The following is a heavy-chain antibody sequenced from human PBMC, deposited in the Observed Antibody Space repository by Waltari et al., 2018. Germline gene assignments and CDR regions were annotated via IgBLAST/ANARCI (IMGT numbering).Heavy chain of an antibody. CDR3: ARCPDEYNYYYMEV. Sequence: QVQLVESGGGVVQPGKSLRLSCAGSGFGFSSLWIHWVRQAPGKGLEWVAIIWFDGSKIYYADSVKGRFTISRDNSRNTVYLQMNSLRPEDSGVYYCARCPDEYNYYYMEVWGRGTTVSVSS. J-gene: IGHJ6*03. CDR1: GFGFSSLW. CDR2: IWFDGSKI. V-gene: IGHV3-33*08.